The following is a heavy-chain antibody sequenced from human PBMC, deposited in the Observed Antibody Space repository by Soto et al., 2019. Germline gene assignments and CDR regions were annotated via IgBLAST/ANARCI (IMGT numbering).Heavy chain of an antibody. D-gene: IGHD2-2*01. CDR3: ASNIVVVPAAIYYYGMDV. CDR2: IDYSGST. CDR1: GGSISSGDYY. V-gene: IGHV4-30-4*01. J-gene: IGHJ6*02. Sequence: QVQLQESGPGLVKPSQSLSLTCTVSGGSISSGDYYWSWIRQPPGKGLEWIGYIDYSGSTYYNPSLKSRVTTSVDTSKNQFSLKLSSVTAADTAVYYCASNIVVVPAAIYYYGMDVWGQGTTVTVSS.